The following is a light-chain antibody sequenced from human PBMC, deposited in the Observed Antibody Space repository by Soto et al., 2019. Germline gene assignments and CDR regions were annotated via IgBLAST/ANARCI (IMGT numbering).Light chain of an antibody. Sequence: QSALTQSPSASGSPGQSVTISCTGTSSDVGAYNYVSWYQQHPGKAPKLIIYEVSQRPSGVPDRFSGSKSGNTASLTVSGLQAEDEAYFYCSSYAGSNSYLIFGGGTKLTVL. CDR1: SSDVGAYNY. J-gene: IGLJ2*01. V-gene: IGLV2-8*01. CDR3: SSYAGSNSYLI. CDR2: EVS.